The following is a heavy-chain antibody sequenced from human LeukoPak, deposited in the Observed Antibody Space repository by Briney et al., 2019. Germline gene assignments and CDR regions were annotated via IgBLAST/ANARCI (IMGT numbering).Heavy chain of an antibody. CDR1: GYSFTSYW. Sequence: GESLKISCKGSGYSFTSYWIGWVRQAPGQGLQWMGWINPNTGGTNYAQKFQGRVTMTRDTSISTAYMELSRLRSDDTAVYYCASGDYGDPPLNYWGQGTLVTVSS. D-gene: IGHD4/OR15-4a*01. J-gene: IGHJ4*02. CDR3: ASGDYGDPPLNY. V-gene: IGHV1-2*02. CDR2: INPNTGGT.